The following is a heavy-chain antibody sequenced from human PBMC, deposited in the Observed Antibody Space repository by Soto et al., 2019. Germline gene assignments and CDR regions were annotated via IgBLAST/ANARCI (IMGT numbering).Heavy chain of an antibody. CDR1: GGSFMSQA. CDR3: ARGSYDSYAGFFGMDV. CDR2: IIPFSGTV. V-gene: IGHV1-69*01. D-gene: IGHD3-10*01. J-gene: IGHJ6*02. Sequence: QVQRVQSGSEVKKPGSSVKVSCKASGGSFMSQAISWVRQAPGQGHEWMGGIIPFSGTVTYTQRFEGRLTLTADAPKKTAYMELSSMRSEDTAVYYCARGSYDSYAGFFGMDVWGQGTTVTVS.